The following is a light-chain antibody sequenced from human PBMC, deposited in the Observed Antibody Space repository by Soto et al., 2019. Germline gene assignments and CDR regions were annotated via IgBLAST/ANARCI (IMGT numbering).Light chain of an antibody. CDR1: QSISSW. J-gene: IGKJ1*01. Sequence: DIQMTQSPSTLSASVGDRVTITCRASQSISSWLAWYQQKPGKATKLLIYKASSLESGVPSRFSGSGSGTEFTLTISSLQPDDFATNCCQQYNSYSWTFGQGTKV. CDR3: QQYNSYSWT. CDR2: KAS. V-gene: IGKV1-5*03.